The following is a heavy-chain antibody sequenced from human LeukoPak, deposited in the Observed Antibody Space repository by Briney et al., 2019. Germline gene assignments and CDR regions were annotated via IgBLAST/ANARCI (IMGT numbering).Heavy chain of an antibody. D-gene: IGHD3-3*01. CDR3: ARHNTIFGVLVPLDY. CDR1: GGSISSYY. J-gene: IGHJ4*02. V-gene: IGHV4-4*07. CDR2: IYTSGST. Sequence: SETLSLTCTVSGGSISSYYWSWIRQPAGKGLGWIGRIYTSGSTNYNPSLKSRATISIDKSKNHFSLNLSSVTAADTAVYYCARHNTIFGVLVPLDYWGQGTLVTVSS.